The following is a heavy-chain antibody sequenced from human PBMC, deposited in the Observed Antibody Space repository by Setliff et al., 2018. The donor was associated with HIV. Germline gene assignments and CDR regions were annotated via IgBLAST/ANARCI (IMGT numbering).Heavy chain of an antibody. CDR1: GDSISSDFY. CDR3: ARILLYDSSAYFVNAFDI. Sequence: SETLSLTCTVSGDSISSDFYWGWIRQPPGKGLEWIASIYHSGNTYYMPSLQSPVTIPVDMSKKKFSLKLNSVTAADTAVYYCARILLYDSSAYFVNAFDIWGQGTVVTVSS. CDR2: IYHSGNT. D-gene: IGHD3-22*01. J-gene: IGHJ3*02. V-gene: IGHV4-38-2*02.